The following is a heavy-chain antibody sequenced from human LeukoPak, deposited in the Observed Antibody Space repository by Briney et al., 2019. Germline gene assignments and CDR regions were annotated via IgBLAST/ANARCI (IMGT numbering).Heavy chain of an antibody. Sequence: GGSPRLSCAASGFTFSSYAMSWVRQAPGKGLVWVSRINSDGSSTSYADSVKGRFTISRDNAKNTLYLQMNSLRAEDTAVYYCARGPTTVTAIYYYYGMDVWGQGTTVTVSS. V-gene: IGHV3-74*01. CDR1: GFTFSSYA. CDR2: INSDGSST. CDR3: ARGPTTVTAIYYYYGMDV. J-gene: IGHJ6*02. D-gene: IGHD4-11*01.